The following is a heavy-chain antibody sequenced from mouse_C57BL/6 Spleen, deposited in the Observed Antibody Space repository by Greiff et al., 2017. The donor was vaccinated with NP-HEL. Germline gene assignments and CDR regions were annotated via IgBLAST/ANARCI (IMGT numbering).Heavy chain of an antibody. CDR3: ARGSQSPYFDY. V-gene: IGHV1-19*01. CDR2: INPYNGGT. CDR1: GYTFTDYY. D-gene: IGHD1-1*02. Sequence: VQLKQSGPVLVKPGASVKMSCKASGYTFTDYYMNWVKQSHGKSLEWIGVINPYNGGTSYNQKFKGKATLTVDKSSSTAYMELNSLTSEDSAVYYCARGSQSPYFDYWGQGTTLTVSS. J-gene: IGHJ2*01.